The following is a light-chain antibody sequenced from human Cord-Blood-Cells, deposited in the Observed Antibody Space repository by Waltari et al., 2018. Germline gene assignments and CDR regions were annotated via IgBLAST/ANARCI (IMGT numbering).Light chain of an antibody. V-gene: IGKV1-39*01. CDR3: QQSYSTPYS. CDR1: QSISSY. CDR2: AAS. J-gene: IGKJ2*03. Sequence: DIQITQYPSSLSASVGDSVTITCRASQSISSYLNWYQQKPGKAPKLLIYAASSLQSGVPSRFSGSGSGTDFTLTISSLQPEDFATYYCQQSYSTPYSFGQGTKLEIK.